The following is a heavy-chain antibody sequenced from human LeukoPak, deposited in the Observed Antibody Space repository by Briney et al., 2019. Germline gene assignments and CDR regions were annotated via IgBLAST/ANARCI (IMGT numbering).Heavy chain of an antibody. J-gene: IGHJ1*01. CDR1: GFTVSSNY. D-gene: IGHD4-17*01. CDR2: ISSSSNYI. CDR3: ARDMTTATTCYLEH. Sequence: GGSLRLSCVASGFTVSSNYMSWVRQAPGKGLEWVSSISSSSNYIYYADSVKGRFSISRDDAKNLLFLQMNGLRVEDTAVYYCARDMTTATTCYLEHWGQGTLVTVSS. V-gene: IGHV3-21*06.